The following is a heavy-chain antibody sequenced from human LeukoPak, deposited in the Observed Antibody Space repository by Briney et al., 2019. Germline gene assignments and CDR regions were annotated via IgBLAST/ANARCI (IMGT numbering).Heavy chain of an antibody. CDR2: IYRDGNT. J-gene: IGHJ4*02. D-gene: IGHD4-17*01. V-gene: IGHV3-66*01. Sequence: PGGSLRLSCAASGFTVSDKYMSWVRQAPGKGLEWGSTIYRDGNTHYAAFVRGRFTISRDNSENTLYLQMSSLRVEDTAVYYCARDSGDYVGTGGDWGQGPLVMVSS. CDR1: GFTVSDKY. CDR3: ARDSGDYVGTGGD.